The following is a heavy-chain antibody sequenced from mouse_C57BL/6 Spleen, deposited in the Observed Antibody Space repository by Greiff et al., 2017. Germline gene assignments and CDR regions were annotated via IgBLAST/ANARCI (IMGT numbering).Heavy chain of an antibody. CDR1: GYTFTSYW. CDR3: ARSSLGGSDY. CDR2: IDPSDSYT. J-gene: IGHJ2*01. V-gene: IGHV1-69*01. Sequence: VQLQQPGAELVMPGASVKLSCKASGYTFTSYWMHWVKQRPGQGLEWIGEIDPSDSYTNYNQKFKGKSTLTVDKSSSTAYMQLSSLTSEDSAVYYCARSSLGGSDYWGQGTTLTVSS. D-gene: IGHD1-1*01.